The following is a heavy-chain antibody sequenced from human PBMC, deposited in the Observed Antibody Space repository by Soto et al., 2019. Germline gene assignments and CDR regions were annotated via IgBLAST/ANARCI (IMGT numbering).Heavy chain of an antibody. CDR1: GFTFSSYA. CDR2: ISGSGGST. J-gene: IGHJ3*01. V-gene: IGHV3-23*01. CDR3: AKDGLNDSSGP. D-gene: IGHD3-22*01. Sequence: WGSLRLSCAASGFTFSSYAMSWVRQAPGKGLEWVSAISGSGGSTYYADSVKGRFTISRDNSKNTLYLQMNSLRAEDTAVYYCAKDGLNDSSGPWGQGTMVTVSS.